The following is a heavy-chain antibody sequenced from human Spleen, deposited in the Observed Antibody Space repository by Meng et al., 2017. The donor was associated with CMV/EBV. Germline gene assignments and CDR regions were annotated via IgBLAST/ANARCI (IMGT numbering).Heavy chain of an antibody. Sequence: GESLKISGAASGFTFDDYGMSWVRQAPGKGLEWVSGINWNGGSTGYADSVRGRFTVSRDNAKKSLYLQMNSLRAEDTALYYCAIDLPDTHGMGVWGQGTTVTVSS. J-gene: IGHJ6*02. CDR3: AIDLPDTHGMGV. V-gene: IGHV3-20*04. D-gene: IGHD5-18*01. CDR1: GFTFDDYG. CDR2: INWNGGST.